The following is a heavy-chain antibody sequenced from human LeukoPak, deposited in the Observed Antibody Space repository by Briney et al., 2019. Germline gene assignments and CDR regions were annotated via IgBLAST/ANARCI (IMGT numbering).Heavy chain of an antibody. CDR2: IKQDGSEK. Sequence: GGSLRLSCAASGFTFSSYWMSWVRQAPGKGLEWVANIKQDGSEKYYVDSVKGRFTISRDNAKNSLYLQMNSLRAEDTAVYYCATETDYGSGSYWAPDYWGQGTLVTVSS. D-gene: IGHD3-10*01. CDR3: ATETDYGSGSYWAPDY. V-gene: IGHV3-7*01. J-gene: IGHJ4*02. CDR1: GFTFSSYW.